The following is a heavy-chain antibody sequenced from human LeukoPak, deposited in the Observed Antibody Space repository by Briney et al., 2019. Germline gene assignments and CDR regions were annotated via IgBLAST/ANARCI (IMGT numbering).Heavy chain of an antibody. D-gene: IGHD3-22*01. CDR2: IYYSGST. CDR1: GGSVSNSRYY. CDR3: ARETYDSSGPSFIGMDV. J-gene: IGHJ6*02. V-gene: IGHV4-61*01. Sequence: SETLSLTCTVSGGSVSNSRYYWGWIRQPPGKGLEWIGYIYYSGSTNYNPSLKSRVTISVDTSKNQFSLKLSSVTAADTAVYYCARETYDSSGPSFIGMDVWGQGTTVTVSS.